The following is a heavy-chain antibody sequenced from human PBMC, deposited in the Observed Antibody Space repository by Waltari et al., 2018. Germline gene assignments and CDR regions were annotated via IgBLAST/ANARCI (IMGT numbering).Heavy chain of an antibody. CDR3: AKGRYGSGSYYNMGYYYYMDV. Sequence: QVQLVESGGGVVQPGRSLRLSCAASGFTFSSYGMHWVRQAPGKGLEWVAVISYDGSNKYYADSVKGRFTISRDNSKNTLYLQMNSLRAEDTAVYYCAKGRYGSGSYYNMGYYYYMDVWGKGTTVTVSS. CDR1: GFTFSSYG. V-gene: IGHV3-30*18. CDR2: ISYDGSNK. D-gene: IGHD3-10*01. J-gene: IGHJ6*03.